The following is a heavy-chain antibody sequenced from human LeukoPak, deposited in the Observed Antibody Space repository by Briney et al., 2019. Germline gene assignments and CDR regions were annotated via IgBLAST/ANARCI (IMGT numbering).Heavy chain of an antibody. V-gene: IGHV4-59*01. Sequence: PSETLSLTCTVSGGSISGYYWSWIRQPPGKGLEWIGYIYYSGSTNYNPSLKSRVTISVDTSKNQFSLKLSSVTAADTAVYYCARAFGVDHNYYYYYYMDVWGKGTTVTVSS. CDR3: ARAFGVDHNYYYYYYMDV. CDR1: GGSISGYY. J-gene: IGHJ6*03. D-gene: IGHD3-3*01. CDR2: IYYSGST.